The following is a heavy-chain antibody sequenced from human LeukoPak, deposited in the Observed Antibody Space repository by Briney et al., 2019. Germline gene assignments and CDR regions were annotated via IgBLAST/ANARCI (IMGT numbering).Heavy chain of an antibody. V-gene: IGHV3-48*01. CDR2: ISSGSSTI. CDR1: GFTFSSYS. Sequence: GSLRLSCAASGFTFSSYSMNWVRQAPGKGLEWVSYISSGSSTIYYADSLKGRFTISRDNAKNSLDLQMNSLRAEDTAVYYCARYCSSASCYRGFDYWGQGTLVTVSS. D-gene: IGHD2-2*02. J-gene: IGHJ4*02. CDR3: ARYCSSASCYRGFDY.